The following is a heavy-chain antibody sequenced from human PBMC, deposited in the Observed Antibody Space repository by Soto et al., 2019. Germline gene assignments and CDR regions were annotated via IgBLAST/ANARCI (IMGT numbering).Heavy chain of an antibody. D-gene: IGHD2-2*01. V-gene: IGHV4-39*02. J-gene: IGHJ6*02. CDR3: ARLGGYCSGTSCYGYYGMDV. CDR1: GGSISSGPYS. CDR2: FDYSGST. Sequence: QLQLQESGPGLVKPSETLSLTCTVSGGSISSGPYSWGWIRQPPGKGLEWIGTFDYSGSTYYNPSLESQVTISLDTAKNHFSLKVNSVTAADTAMYYCARLGGYCSGTSCYGYYGMDVWGQGTTVTVSS.